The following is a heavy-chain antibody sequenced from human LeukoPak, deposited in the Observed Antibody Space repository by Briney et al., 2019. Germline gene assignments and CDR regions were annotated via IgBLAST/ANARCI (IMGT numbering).Heavy chain of an antibody. D-gene: IGHD1-26*01. Sequence: GGSLRLSCAASGFTFSSYAMSWVRQAPGKGLEWVSGTSGSGGSTNYADSVKGRFIISRDNSKNMLYLQMSSLRAEDTAVYYCAKEQFRGSYQGSDYWGQRTLVTVSS. CDR3: AKEQFRGSYQGSDY. CDR1: GFTFSSYA. V-gene: IGHV3-23*01. CDR2: TSGSGGST. J-gene: IGHJ4*02.